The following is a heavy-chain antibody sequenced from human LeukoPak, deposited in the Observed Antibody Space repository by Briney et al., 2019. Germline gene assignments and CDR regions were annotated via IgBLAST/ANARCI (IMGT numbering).Heavy chain of an antibody. CDR1: GFTFSSSW. V-gene: IGHV3-74*01. CDR2: ISSDGITT. Sequence: GGALRLSCAASGFTFSSSWMHWVGQVPGKGLVWVSRISSDGITTNYADSVKGRFTISRDNAKNTVYLQMNSLRAEDTAVYYCARMEVAWGQGTIVTVSS. D-gene: IGHD3-3*01. J-gene: IGHJ3*01. CDR3: ARMEVA.